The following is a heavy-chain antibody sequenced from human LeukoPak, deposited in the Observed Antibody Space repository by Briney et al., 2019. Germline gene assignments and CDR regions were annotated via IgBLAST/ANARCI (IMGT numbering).Heavy chain of an antibody. CDR2: IHLGDSDT. Sequence: GESLKISGKGSGYSFTSYWIGWVRQMPGKGLEWMGIIHLGDSDTIYSPSFQGQVTISADKPISTAYLQWSSLKASDTAIYYCARGVPYYHGMDVWGQGTTVTVSS. D-gene: IGHD3-10*01. CDR1: GYSFTSYW. CDR3: ARGVPYYHGMDV. V-gene: IGHV5-51*01. J-gene: IGHJ6*02.